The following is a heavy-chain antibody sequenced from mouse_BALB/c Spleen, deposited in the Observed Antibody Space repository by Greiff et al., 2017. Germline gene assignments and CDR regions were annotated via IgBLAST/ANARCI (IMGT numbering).Heavy chain of an antibody. J-gene: IGHJ3*01. D-gene: IGHD1-1*01. Sequence: VKLQESGPGLVAPSQSLSITCTVSGFSLTSYGVHWVRQPPGKGLEWLGVIWAGGSTNYNSALMSRLSISKDNSKSQVFLKMNSLQTDDTAMYYCARDYGSSYDGFAYWGQGTLVTVS. V-gene: IGHV2-9*02. CDR2: IWAGGST. CDR1: GFSLTSYG. CDR3: ARDYGSSYDGFAY.